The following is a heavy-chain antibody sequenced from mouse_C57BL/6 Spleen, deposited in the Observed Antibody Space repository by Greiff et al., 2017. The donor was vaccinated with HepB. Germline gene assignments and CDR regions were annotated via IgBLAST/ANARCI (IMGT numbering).Heavy chain of an antibody. D-gene: IGHD2-4*01. CDR3: AREDYDYDAPYYFDY. V-gene: IGHV1-55*01. CDR1: GYTFTSYW. CDR2: IYPGSGST. Sequence: QVQLQQPGAELVKPGASVKMSCKASGYTFTSYWITWVKQRPGQGLEWIGDIYPGSGSTNYNEKFKSKATLTVDTSSSTAYMQLSSLTSEDSAVYYCAREDYDYDAPYYFDYWGQGTTLTVSS. J-gene: IGHJ2*01.